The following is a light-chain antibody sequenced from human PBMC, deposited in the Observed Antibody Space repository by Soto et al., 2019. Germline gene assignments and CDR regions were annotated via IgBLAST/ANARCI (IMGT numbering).Light chain of an antibody. V-gene: IGLV1-40*01. CDR1: SSNIGAGYD. J-gene: IGLJ2*01. CDR2: GNS. Sequence: QSVLTQPPSVSGAPGQRVTISCTGSSSNIGAGYDVHWYQQLPGTAPKLLIYGNSNRPSGVPDRFSGSKSGTSASLAITGLQAEDAADYYCQSYDSSLSAVVFGGGTKVNVL. CDR3: QSYDSSLSAVV.